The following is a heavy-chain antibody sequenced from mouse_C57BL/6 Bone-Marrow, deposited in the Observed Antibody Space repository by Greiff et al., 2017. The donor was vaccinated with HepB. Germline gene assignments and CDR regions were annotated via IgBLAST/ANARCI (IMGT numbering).Heavy chain of an antibody. J-gene: IGHJ1*03. CDR1: GYTFTSYW. CDR2: IHPNSGST. V-gene: IGHV1-64*01. Sequence: VQLQQPGAELVKPGASVKLSCKASGYTFTSYWMHWVKQRPGQGLEWIGMIHPNSGSTNYNEKFKSKATLTVAKSSSTAYMQLSSLTSEDSAVYYCARKGGRYYGSGYFDVWGTGTTVTVSS. D-gene: IGHD1-1*01. CDR3: ARKGGRYYGSGYFDV.